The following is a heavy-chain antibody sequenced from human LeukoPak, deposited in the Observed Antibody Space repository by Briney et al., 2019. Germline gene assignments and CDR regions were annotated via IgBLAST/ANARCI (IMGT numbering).Heavy chain of an antibody. CDR1: GYTFTGYY. J-gene: IGHJ4*02. V-gene: IGHV1-2*02. Sequence: ASVKVSCKASGYTFTGYYMHRVRQAPGQELEWMGWINPNSGGTNYAQKFQGRVTMTRDTSISTAYMELSRLRSDDTAVYYCARSMPIAVAGVGNYWGQGTLVTVSS. CDR2: INPNSGGT. D-gene: IGHD6-19*01. CDR3: ARSMPIAVAGVGNY.